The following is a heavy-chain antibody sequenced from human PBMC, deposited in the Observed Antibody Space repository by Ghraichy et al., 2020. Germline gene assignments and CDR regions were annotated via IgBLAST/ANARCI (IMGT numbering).Heavy chain of an antibody. D-gene: IGHD2-15*01. Sequence: SETLSLTCTVSGGSISSGGYYYNWIRQHPGKGLEWIGYIYYSGSTYYNPSLKSRVTISVDTSKNQFSLKLSSVTAADTAVYYCASSRDCSACSCYGPWFDPWGQGTLVTVSS. J-gene: IGHJ5*02. CDR1: GGSISSGGYY. CDR2: IYYSGST. V-gene: IGHV4-31*03. CDR3: ASSRDCSACSCYGPWFDP.